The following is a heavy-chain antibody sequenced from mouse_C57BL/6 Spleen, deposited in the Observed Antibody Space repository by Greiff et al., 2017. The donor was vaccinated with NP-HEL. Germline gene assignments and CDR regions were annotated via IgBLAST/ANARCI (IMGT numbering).Heavy chain of an antibody. CDR3: ARWWLKAMDY. CDR2: IYPGDGDT. Sequence: VKLQESGPELVKPGASVKISCKASGYAFSSSWMNWVKQRPGKGLEWIGRIYPGDGDTNYNGKFKGKATLTADKSSSTAYMQLSSLTSEDSAVYFCARWWLKAMDYWGQGTSVTVSS. J-gene: IGHJ4*01. V-gene: IGHV1-82*01. D-gene: IGHD1-1*02. CDR1: GYAFSSSW.